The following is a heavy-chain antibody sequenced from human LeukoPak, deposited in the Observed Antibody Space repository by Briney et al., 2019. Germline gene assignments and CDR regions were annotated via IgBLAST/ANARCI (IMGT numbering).Heavy chain of an antibody. V-gene: IGHV3-30-3*01. CDR3: AREPYNSMAITIPILNYYYGMDV. D-gene: IGHD3-22*01. CDR1: GFTFSSYA. Sequence: PGGSLRLSCAASGFTFSSYAMHWVRQAPGKGLEWVAVISYDGSNKYYADSVKGRFTISRDNSKNTLYLQMNSLRAEDTAVYYCAREPYNSMAITIPILNYYYGMDVWGQGTTVTVSS. CDR2: ISYDGSNK. J-gene: IGHJ6*02.